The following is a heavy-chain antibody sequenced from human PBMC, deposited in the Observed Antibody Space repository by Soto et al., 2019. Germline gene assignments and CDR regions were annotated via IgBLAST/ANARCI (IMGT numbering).Heavy chain of an antibody. V-gene: IGHV4-59*01. D-gene: IGHD2-21*02. CDR3: ARDLWGYCGADCYPLDV. CDR2: MYNTGST. J-gene: IGHJ6*02. CDR1: GGSISSYY. Sequence: SSETLSLTCTVSGGSISSYYWSWIRQPPGKGLEWIGYMYNTGSTIYNPSLKSRVTISVDKSKNQLSLKLNSVTAADTAVYYCARDLWGYCGADCYPLDVWGQGTTVTVS.